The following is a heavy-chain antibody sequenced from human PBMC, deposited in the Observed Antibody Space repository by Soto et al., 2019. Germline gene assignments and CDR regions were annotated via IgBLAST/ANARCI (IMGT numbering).Heavy chain of an antibody. CDR2: IYYSGST. CDR3: ARAPRGNYGYPSYFDY. CDR1: GGSMSSYY. J-gene: IGHJ4*02. D-gene: IGHD3-10*01. Sequence: SXTLSLTCTVSGGSMSSYYWSWIRQPPVKGLEWIGYIYYSGSTNYNPSLKSRVTISVDTSKNQFSLKLSSVTAADTAVYYCARAPRGNYGYPSYFDYWGQGTLVTVSS. V-gene: IGHV4-59*01.